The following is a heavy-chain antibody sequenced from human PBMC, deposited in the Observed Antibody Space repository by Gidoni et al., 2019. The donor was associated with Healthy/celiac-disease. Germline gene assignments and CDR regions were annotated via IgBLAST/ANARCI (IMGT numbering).Heavy chain of an antibody. J-gene: IGHJ6*02. V-gene: IGHV3-21*01. D-gene: IGHD6-6*01. CDR3: GGRRAARPMDV. Sequence: EVQLVESGGGLVKPGGPLRLSCAASGFTFSSYSMNWVRQAPGKGLEWVSSISSSSSYIYYADSVKGRFTISRDNAKNSLYLQMNSLRAEDTAVYYCGGRRAARPMDVWGQGTTVTVSS. CDR1: GFTFSSYS. CDR2: ISSSSSYI.